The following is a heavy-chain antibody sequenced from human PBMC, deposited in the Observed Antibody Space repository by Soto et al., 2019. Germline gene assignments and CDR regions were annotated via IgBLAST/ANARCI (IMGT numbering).Heavy chain of an antibody. CDR2: IYPGDSDT. J-gene: IGHJ4*02. CDR1: GYSFTSYW. Sequence: GESLKISCKGSGYSFTSYWIGWVRQMPGKGLEWMGIIYPGDSDTRYSPSFQGQVTISADKSISTAYLQWSSLKASDTAMYYCARIAVAGTDHYYFDYWGQGTLVTVSS. CDR3: ARIAVAGTDHYYFDY. D-gene: IGHD6-19*01. V-gene: IGHV5-51*01.